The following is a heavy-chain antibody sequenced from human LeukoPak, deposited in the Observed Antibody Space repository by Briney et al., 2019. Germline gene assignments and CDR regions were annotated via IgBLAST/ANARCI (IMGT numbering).Heavy chain of an antibody. V-gene: IGHV4-34*01. CDR3: ARGRGYSYGSPFDY. D-gene: IGHD5-18*01. CDR1: GGSFSGYY. Sequence: PSETLSLTCAVYGGSFSGYYWSWIRQPPGKGLEWIGEINHSGSTNYNPSLKSQVTISVDTSKNQFSLKLSSVTAADTAVYYCARGRGYSYGSPFDYWGQGTLVTVSS. J-gene: IGHJ4*02. CDR2: INHSGST.